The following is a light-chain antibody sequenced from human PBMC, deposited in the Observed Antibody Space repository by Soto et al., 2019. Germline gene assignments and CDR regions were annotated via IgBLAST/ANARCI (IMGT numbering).Light chain of an antibody. CDR3: QQYYSTPHT. Sequence: DIVMTQSPDSLAVSLGERATINCKSSQTVLYSSNNKNYLAWYLQKPGQPPKLLIYWASTRESGVPERFSGSGSGTDFALTISRLQAEDVAVYYCQQYYSTPHTFGQGTKLEIK. CDR2: WAS. V-gene: IGKV4-1*01. CDR1: QTVLYSSNNKNY. J-gene: IGKJ2*01.